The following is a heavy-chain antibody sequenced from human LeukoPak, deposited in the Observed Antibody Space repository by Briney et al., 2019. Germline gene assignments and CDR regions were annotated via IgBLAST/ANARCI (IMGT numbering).Heavy chain of an antibody. CDR1: GGSISSSSYY. J-gene: IGHJ3*02. CDR2: IYYSGST. D-gene: IGHD2-21*02. V-gene: IGHV4-39*01. Sequence: PSETLSLTCTVSGGSISSSSYYWGWIRQPPGKGLEWIGSIYYSGSTYYNPSLKSRVTISVDTSKNQFSLKLSSVTAADTAVYYCVSLLFDAFDIWGQGTMVTVSS. CDR3: VSLLFDAFDI.